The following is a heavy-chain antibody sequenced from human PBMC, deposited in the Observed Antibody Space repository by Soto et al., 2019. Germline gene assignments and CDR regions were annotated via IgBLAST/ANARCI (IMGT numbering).Heavy chain of an antibody. D-gene: IGHD5-12*01. CDR3: ARDLGREYSGYDPVADAFDI. J-gene: IGHJ3*02. Sequence: GASVKVSCKASGYTFTSYGISWVRQAPGQGLEWMGWISAYNGNTNYAQKLQGRVTMTTDTSTSTAYMELRSLRSDDTAVYYCARDLGREYSGYDPVADAFDIWGQGTMVTVSS. V-gene: IGHV1-18*01. CDR2: ISAYNGNT. CDR1: GYTFTSYG.